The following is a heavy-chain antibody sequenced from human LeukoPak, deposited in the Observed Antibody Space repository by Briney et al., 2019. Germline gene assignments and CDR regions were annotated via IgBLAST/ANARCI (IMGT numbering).Heavy chain of an antibody. Sequence: GGSLRLSCAASGFTFSSYAMSWVRQAPGKGLEWVSAISGSGGSTYYADSVKGRFTISRDNSKNTLYLQMNSLRAEDTAVYYCAKDLNYYDSSGRWDYFDYWGQGTLVTVS. D-gene: IGHD3-22*01. CDR1: GFTFSSYA. CDR2: ISGSGGST. CDR3: AKDLNYYDSSGRWDYFDY. V-gene: IGHV3-23*01. J-gene: IGHJ4*02.